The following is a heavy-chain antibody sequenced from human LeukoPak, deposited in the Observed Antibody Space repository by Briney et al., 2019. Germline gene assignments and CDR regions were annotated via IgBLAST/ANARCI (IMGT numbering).Heavy chain of an antibody. CDR2: IIPIFGTA. CDR3: ASLEGSYYLDDAFDI. V-gene: IGHV1-69*01. J-gene: IGHJ3*02. D-gene: IGHD1-26*01. CDR1: GGTFSSYA. Sequence: SVKVSCKASGGTFSSYAISWVRQAPGQGLEWMGGIIPIFGTANYAQKFQGRVTITADESTSTAYMELSSLRSEDTAVYYCASLEGSYYLDDAFDIWGQGTMVTVSS.